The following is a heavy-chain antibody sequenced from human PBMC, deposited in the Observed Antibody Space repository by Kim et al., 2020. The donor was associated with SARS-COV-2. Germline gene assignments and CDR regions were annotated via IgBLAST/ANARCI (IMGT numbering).Heavy chain of an antibody. V-gene: IGHV3-74*03. Sequence: TYADFVKGRFAISRDNAKNTLSLQMNSLRAEDTAVYYCASGDPGAATYFDSWGQGTLVTVSS. D-gene: IGHD1-26*01. CDR3: ASGDPGAATYFDS. J-gene: IGHJ4*02.